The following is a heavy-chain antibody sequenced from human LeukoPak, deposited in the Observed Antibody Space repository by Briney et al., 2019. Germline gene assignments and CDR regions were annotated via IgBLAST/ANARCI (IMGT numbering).Heavy chain of an antibody. CDR1: GGSISSSNW. Sequence: PSETLSLTCAVSGGSISSSNWWSWVRQPPGKGLEWIGGIYHSGSTNYNPSLKSRVTISVDKSKNQFSLKLSSVTAADTAVYYCVRGFELGNAFDIWGQGTMVTVSS. J-gene: IGHJ3*02. V-gene: IGHV4-4*02. D-gene: IGHD7-27*01. CDR2: IYHSGST. CDR3: VRGFELGNAFDI.